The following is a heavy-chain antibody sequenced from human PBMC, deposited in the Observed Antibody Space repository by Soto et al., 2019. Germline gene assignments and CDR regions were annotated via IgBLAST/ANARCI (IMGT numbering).Heavy chain of an antibody. V-gene: IGHV4-59*01. CDR2: LYYGRSA. D-gene: IGHD3-22*01. J-gene: IGHJ4*02. CDR1: GDSISSYY. CDR3: ALRSMAVVPEY. Sequence: QVQLQESGPGLVKPSETLSLTCAVSGDSISSYYCMWIRQPPGKGLESIGYLYYGRSANYNPSLQSRFTLSVDTSTNQCSLTLSSMPAADTAVYYCALRSMAVVPEYWGQGTLVTVSS.